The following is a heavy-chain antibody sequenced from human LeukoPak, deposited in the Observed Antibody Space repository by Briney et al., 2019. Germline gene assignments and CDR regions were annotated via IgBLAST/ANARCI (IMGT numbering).Heavy chain of an antibody. V-gene: IGHV4-59*01. Sequence: SETLSLTCTVSGGSISSYYWSWIRQPPGKGLEWIGFIYYSGSTNYNPSLKSRVTISVDTSKNQFSLKLSSVTAADTAVYYCARAGSAPYIFNWFDPWGQGTLVTVSS. J-gene: IGHJ5*02. CDR1: GGSISSYY. D-gene: IGHD3-16*01. CDR3: ARAGSAPYIFNWFDP. CDR2: IYYSGST.